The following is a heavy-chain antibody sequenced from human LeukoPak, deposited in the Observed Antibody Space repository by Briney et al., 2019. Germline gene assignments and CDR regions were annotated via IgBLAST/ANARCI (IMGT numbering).Heavy chain of an antibody. V-gene: IGHV4-59*01. CDR2: VYYSGST. Sequence: ASETLSLTCIVSGGSISSYYWSWIRQPPGKGLEWIGYVYYSGSTNYNPSLKSRVTISVDTSKNQFSLMLNSVTAADTAVYYCARGEAGATTDFDYWGPGTLVTVSS. J-gene: IGHJ4*02. D-gene: IGHD1-26*01. CDR3: ARGEAGATTDFDY. CDR1: GGSISSYY.